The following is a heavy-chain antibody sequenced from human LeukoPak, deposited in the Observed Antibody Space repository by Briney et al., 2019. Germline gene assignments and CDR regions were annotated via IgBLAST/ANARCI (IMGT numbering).Heavy chain of an antibody. D-gene: IGHD4-23*01. J-gene: IGHJ5*02. CDR1: GFTFSNAW. Sequence: GGSLRLSCTASGFTFSNAWMSWVRQAPGKGLEWVGRIKSKTDGGTTDYAAPVKGRFTTSRDDSKNTLYLQMNSLKTEDTAVYYCTTGPDYGGSDNWFDPWGQGTLVTVSS. CDR3: TTGPDYGGSDNWFDP. V-gene: IGHV3-15*01. CDR2: IKSKTDGGTT.